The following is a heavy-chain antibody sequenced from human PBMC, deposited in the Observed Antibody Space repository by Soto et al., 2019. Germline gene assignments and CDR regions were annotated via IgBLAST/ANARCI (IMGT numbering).Heavy chain of an antibody. CDR3: ARGLMRVGESGSVGYYYYYMDV. J-gene: IGHJ6*03. CDR1: GFTFSSYS. V-gene: IGHV3-21*01. CDR2: ISSSSSYI. D-gene: IGHD3-10*01. Sequence: EVQLVESGGGLVKPGGSLRLSCAASGFTFSSYSMNWVRQAPGKGLEWVSSISSSSSYIYYADSVKGRFTISRDNAKNSLYLQMNSLRAEDTAVYYCARGLMRVGESGSVGYYYYYMDVWGKGTTVTVSS.